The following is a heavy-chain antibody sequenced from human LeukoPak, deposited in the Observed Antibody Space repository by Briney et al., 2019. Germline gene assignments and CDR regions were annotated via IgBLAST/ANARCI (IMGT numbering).Heavy chain of an antibody. D-gene: IGHD1-14*01. Sequence: SETLSLTSTVSLDSTTSNFLSSVPQPPGKQLEYIGEIHRSGSPNYNPSLQGRVTISIDRSRNQIVLELSSVTAADTAVYYCAREILGGFNPGACWGGGTLVGV. J-gene: IGHJ4*02. CDR2: IHRSGSP. CDR1: LDSTTSNF. V-gene: IGHV4-4*02. CDR3: AREILGGFNPGAC.